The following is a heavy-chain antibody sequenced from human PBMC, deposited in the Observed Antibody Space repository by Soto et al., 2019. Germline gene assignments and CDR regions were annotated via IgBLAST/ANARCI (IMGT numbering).Heavy chain of an antibody. V-gene: IGHV4-30-2*01. Sequence: PSETLSLTCAVSGASISSGNHSWSWIRQPPGKGLEWIGYLYHSGSTYYNPSLKRRVTISVDRSKNQFSLNLNSVTAADTAVYYCARGGYSGYDLTFHHWGQGTLVTVSS. D-gene: IGHD5-12*01. CDR3: ARGGYSGYDLTFHH. CDR2: LYHSGST. J-gene: IGHJ4*02. CDR1: GASISSGNHS.